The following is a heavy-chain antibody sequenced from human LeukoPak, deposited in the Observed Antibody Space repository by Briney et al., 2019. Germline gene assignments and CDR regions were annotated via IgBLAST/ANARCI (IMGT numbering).Heavy chain of an antibody. Sequence: GGSLRLSCAASGFTVSSNYMTWVRQAPGKGLEWVSVIYSGGTTYYADSVKGRFTISRDNSKNTLYLQMNRLRAEDTAVYYCARGGDGYNRAFDIWGQGTMVTVSS. CDR1: GFTVSSNY. CDR2: IYSGGTT. CDR3: ARGGDGYNRAFDI. D-gene: IGHD5-24*01. J-gene: IGHJ3*02. V-gene: IGHV3-53*01.